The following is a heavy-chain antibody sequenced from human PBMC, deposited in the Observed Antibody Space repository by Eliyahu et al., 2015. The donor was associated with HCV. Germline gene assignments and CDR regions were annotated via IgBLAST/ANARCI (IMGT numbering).Heavy chain of an antibody. Sequence: QVQLVQSGAEVKKPGSSVRVSCEVSGGTFSRSVXSXXRQAPGQGLEWMGRITPIVGRVNHAQKMEGRVRITADTSTSTAYMELSSLTSEDTAVYYCAIRGDSSDIDRNYFHYFGMDVWGQGTTVTVSS. J-gene: IGHJ6*02. V-gene: IGHV1-69*02. CDR2: ITPIVGRV. CDR1: GGTFSRSV. D-gene: IGHD3-22*01. CDR3: AIRGDSSDIDRNYFHYFGMDV.